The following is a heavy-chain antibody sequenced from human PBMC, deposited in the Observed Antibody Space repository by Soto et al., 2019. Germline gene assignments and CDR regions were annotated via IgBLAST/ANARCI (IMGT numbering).Heavy chain of an antibody. J-gene: IGHJ6*03. V-gene: IGHV3-33*01. Sequence: VQLVESGGGVVQPGRSLRLSCAASGFTFSSYGMHWVRQAPGKGLEWVAVIWYDGSNKYYADSVKGRFTISRDNSKNTLYLQMNSLRAEDTAVYYCARGTVTRDSYYYYYMDVWGKGTTVTVSS. CDR3: ARGTVTRDSYYYYYMDV. CDR2: IWYDGSNK. D-gene: IGHD4-17*01. CDR1: GFTFSSYG.